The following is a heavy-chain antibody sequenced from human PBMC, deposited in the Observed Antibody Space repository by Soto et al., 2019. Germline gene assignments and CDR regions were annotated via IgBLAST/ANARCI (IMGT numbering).Heavy chain of an antibody. CDR1: GYTFTSYY. Sequence: QVQLVQSGAEVKKPGASVKVSCKASGYTFTSYYMHWVRQAPGQGLEWMGIINPSGGSTSYAQKFEGRVTMTRDTSTSTVYMELSSLRAEDTAVYYCGRGFLELVRHYYCYDYMDVWGKGTTVTVSS. D-gene: IGHD3-3*01. CDR2: INPSGGST. CDR3: GRGFLELVRHYYCYDYMDV. J-gene: IGHJ6*03. V-gene: IGHV1-46*03.